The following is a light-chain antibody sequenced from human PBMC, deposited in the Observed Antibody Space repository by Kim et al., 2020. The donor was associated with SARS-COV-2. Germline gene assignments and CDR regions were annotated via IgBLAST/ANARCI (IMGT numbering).Light chain of an antibody. CDR1: SSNIRSNY. V-gene: IGLV1-47*01. CDR3: AAWDDSLSGPWV. J-gene: IGLJ3*02. Sequence: QSVLTQPPSASGTPGQRVTISCSGSSSNIRSNYVHWYQQLPGTAPKLLIYRNNQRPSGVPDRFSGSKSGTSASLAISGLRSEDEADYYCAAWDDSLSGPWVFGGGTQLTVL. CDR2: RNN.